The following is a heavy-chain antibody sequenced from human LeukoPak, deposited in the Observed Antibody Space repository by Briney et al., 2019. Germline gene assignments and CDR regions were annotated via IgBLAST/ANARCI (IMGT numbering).Heavy chain of an antibody. Sequence: GGSLRLSCAASGFTFGSPWMHWVRQAPGKGLVWVSRINSDGSATAYADSVKGRFSISRDNAENTLYLQMNSLRAEDTAVYYCARGTAGYHSSYFDYWGQGTLVTVSS. CDR2: INSDGSAT. V-gene: IGHV3-74*01. CDR1: GFTFGSPW. CDR3: ARGTAGYHSSYFDY. J-gene: IGHJ4*02. D-gene: IGHD3-16*02.